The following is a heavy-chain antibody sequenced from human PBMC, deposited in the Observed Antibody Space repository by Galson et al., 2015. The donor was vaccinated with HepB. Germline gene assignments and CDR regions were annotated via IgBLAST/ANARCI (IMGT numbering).Heavy chain of an antibody. CDR2: INAGNGNT. J-gene: IGHJ5*02. D-gene: IGHD2-2*01. V-gene: IGHV1-3*01. CDR1: GYTFTSYA. Sequence: SVKVSCKAPGYTFTSYAMHWVRQAPGQRLEWMGWINAGNGNTKYSQKFQGRVTITRDTSASTAYMELSSLRSEDTAVYYCARDRRPTYIVVVPAGAGFDPWGQGTLVTVSS. CDR3: ARDRRPTYIVVVPAGAGFDP.